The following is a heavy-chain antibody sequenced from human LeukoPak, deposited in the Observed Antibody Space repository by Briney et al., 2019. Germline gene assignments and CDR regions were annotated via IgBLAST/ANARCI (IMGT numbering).Heavy chain of an antibody. V-gene: IGHV4-59*01. CDR1: GVSISSYY. CDR2: IYFSGST. CDR3: ARADPGYSYGGGLDY. J-gene: IGHJ4*02. D-gene: IGHD5-18*01. Sequence: SETLSLTCTVAGVSISSYYWSWIRQPPGKGLEWIGYIYFSGSTNYNPSLKSRVTISVDTSKNQFSLKLSSVTAADTAVYYCARADPGYSYGGGLDYWGQGTLVTVSS.